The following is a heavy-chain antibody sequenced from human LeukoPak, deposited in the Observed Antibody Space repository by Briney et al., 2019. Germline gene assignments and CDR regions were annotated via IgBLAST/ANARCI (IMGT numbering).Heavy chain of an antibody. Sequence: PSETLSLTCTVSGYSISSDYYWGRIRQPPGKGLEWIGSVHHSGRTYYNPSLKSRVTISVDTSKNQFSLNLSSVTAADTAVYYCARRLLWFGFWGQGTLVTVSS. V-gene: IGHV4-38-2*02. J-gene: IGHJ4*02. CDR2: VHHSGRT. D-gene: IGHD3-10*01. CDR1: GYSISSDYY. CDR3: ARRLLWFGF.